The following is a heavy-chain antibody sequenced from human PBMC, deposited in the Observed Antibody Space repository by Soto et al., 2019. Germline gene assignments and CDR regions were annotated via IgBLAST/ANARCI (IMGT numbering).Heavy chain of an antibody. CDR1: GFTFSNYA. J-gene: IGHJ2*01. CDR3: ARDGATQMWRPWYFDL. CDR2: VSHDGNNQ. V-gene: IGHV3-30-3*01. Sequence: QVQLVESGGGVVQPGRSLRLSCAVSGFTFSNYAMHWVRQAPGKGLEWGAIVSHDGNNQYYADSAKGRFTISRDNSENTLYLQMNSLRTEDTAVFYCARDGATQMWRPWYFDLWGRGTLVTVSS. D-gene: IGHD2-21*01.